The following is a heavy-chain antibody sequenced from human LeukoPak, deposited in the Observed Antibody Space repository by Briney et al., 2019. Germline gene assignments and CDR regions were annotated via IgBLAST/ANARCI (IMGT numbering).Heavy chain of an antibody. V-gene: IGHV4-4*07. CDR1: GDSVSSYY. Sequence: PSETLSLTCTVSGDSVSSYYWSWIRQPAGKGLEWIGRFYNSGSNDYNPSLMGRVTMSVDTSKNQFSLTLRSLTAADTAVYYCARDPNAALWGQGTLVTVSS. CDR2: FYNSGSN. J-gene: IGHJ4*02. CDR3: ARDPNAAL.